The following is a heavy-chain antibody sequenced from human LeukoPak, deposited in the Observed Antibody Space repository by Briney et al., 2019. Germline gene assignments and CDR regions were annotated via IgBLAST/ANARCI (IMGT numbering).Heavy chain of an antibody. D-gene: IGHD3-16*01. J-gene: IGHJ6*02. CDR2: INRDGSEK. V-gene: IGHV3-7*01. Sequence: GGSLRLSCAASGFTFSTYWMSWVRQAPGKGLEWVANINRDGSEKYYGDSVKGRFTISRDNAKNSLYLQMNSLRVEDTAVYYCARDGGVIRFGGQDVWGQGTTVTVS. CDR3: ARDGGVIRFGGQDV. CDR1: GFTFSTYW.